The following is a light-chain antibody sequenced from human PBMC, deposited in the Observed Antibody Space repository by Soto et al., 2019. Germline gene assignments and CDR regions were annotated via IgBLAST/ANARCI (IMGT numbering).Light chain of an antibody. CDR2: GAS. J-gene: IGKJ2*01. Sequence: EFVLTQSPGTLSLSPGERATLSCRASQSVSSKYLAWYQQKPGQAPRLLMYGASSRATGIPDRFSGRGSGTEFTLSLSGLEPEDFAVYFCHQYGSTPQTFGQGTKLEIK. CDR1: QSVSSKY. CDR3: HQYGSTPQT. V-gene: IGKV3-20*01.